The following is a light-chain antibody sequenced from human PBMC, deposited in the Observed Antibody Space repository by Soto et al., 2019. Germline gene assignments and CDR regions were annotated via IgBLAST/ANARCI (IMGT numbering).Light chain of an antibody. CDR3: QQYENLPT. J-gene: IGKJ5*01. V-gene: IGKV1-5*01. CDR2: DAS. CDR1: QSISSW. Sequence: DIQMTQSPSTLSASVGDRLTITCRASQSISSWLAWYQQKPGKAPKLLIFDASSLESGVPSRFRGSVSGTDFTFTISRLQPEDIATYYCQQYENLPTFGQGTRLEIK.